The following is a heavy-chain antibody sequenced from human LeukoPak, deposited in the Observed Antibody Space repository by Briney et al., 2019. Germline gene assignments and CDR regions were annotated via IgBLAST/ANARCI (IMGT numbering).Heavy chain of an antibody. CDR2: IYHSGST. CDR1: GGSISSGGYY. V-gene: IGHV4-61*08. CDR3: ARDAIAAAEWDWYFDL. Sequence: PSETLSLTCTVSGGSISSGGYYWSWIRQPPGKGLEWIGYIYHSGSTYYNPSLKSRVTISVDTSKNQFSLKLSSVTAADTAVYYCARDAIAAAEWDWYFDLWGRGTLVTVSS. J-gene: IGHJ2*01. D-gene: IGHD6-13*01.